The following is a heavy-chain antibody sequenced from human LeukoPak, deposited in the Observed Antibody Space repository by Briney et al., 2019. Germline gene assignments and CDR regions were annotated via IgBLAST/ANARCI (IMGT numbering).Heavy chain of an antibody. Sequence: PGGSLRLSCAASGFIFSSYSMNWVRQAPGKGLEWVSSISSSSDYIYYADSVKGRFTISRDNAKNSLYLQMNSLRAEDTAVYYCARDLDYGVYADYWGQGTLVTVSS. CDR1: GFIFSSYS. CDR2: ISSSSDYI. J-gene: IGHJ4*02. CDR3: ARDLDYGVYADY. D-gene: IGHD4-17*01. V-gene: IGHV3-21*04.